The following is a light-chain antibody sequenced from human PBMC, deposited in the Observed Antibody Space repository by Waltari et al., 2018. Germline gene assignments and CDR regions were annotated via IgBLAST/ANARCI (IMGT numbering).Light chain of an antibody. CDR1: SYNIGSNT. V-gene: IGLV1-44*01. J-gene: IGLJ2*01. CDR2: SND. Sequence: QSVLTQPPSASGTHGQRVTISCSGSSYNIGSNTVNWYQQLPGTAPNLLIYSNDQRPAGVPDGWSGSKSGTLASLAISGLQSEDEADYYWAAWDDSLNGVVFGGGTKLTVL. CDR3: AAWDDSLNGVV.